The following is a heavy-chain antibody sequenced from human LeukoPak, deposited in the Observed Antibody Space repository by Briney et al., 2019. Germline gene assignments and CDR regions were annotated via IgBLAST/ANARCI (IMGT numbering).Heavy chain of an antibody. CDR2: IHAGNGNT. V-gene: IGHV1-3*03. CDR1: GYTFTGYY. J-gene: IGHJ4*02. Sequence: ASVKVPCKASGYTFTGYYMHWVRQAPGQGLEWMAWIHAGNGNTRYSQEFQGRVTITTDTSASTAYMELSSLRSEDKAVYYCAREYGSSSLDYWGQGTLVTVSS. D-gene: IGHD6-6*01. CDR3: AREYGSSSLDY.